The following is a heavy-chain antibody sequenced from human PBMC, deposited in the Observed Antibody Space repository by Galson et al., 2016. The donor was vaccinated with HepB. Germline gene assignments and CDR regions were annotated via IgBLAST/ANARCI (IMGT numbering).Heavy chain of an antibody. CDR2: IILIFGTA. D-gene: IGHD2-2*01. CDR3: ARASLPYQLLGTFDI. V-gene: IGHV1-69*13. J-gene: IGHJ3*02. Sequence: SVKVSCKASGGTFSTYAITWVRQASGQGLEWMGGIILIFGTAHYAQKFQDRVPITADESTTTAYMELSSLRSGDTAVYYCARASLPYQLLGTFDIWGQGTMVTVSS. CDR1: GGTFSTYA.